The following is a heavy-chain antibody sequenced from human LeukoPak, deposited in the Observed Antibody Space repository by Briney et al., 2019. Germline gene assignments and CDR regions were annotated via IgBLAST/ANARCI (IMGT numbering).Heavy chain of an antibody. V-gene: IGHV2-5*08. J-gene: IGHJ5*02. CDR1: GDSLSTYYW. D-gene: IGHD3-22*01. CDR2: INWDDQK. CDR3: AHRRDSSGYQYRYWFAP. Sequence: TLSLSCTVSGDSLSTYYWSWIRQPPGKALEWLALINWDDQKVYSPSLQSRLSITKDTSKNQVVLTMTNVDPVDTATYYCAHRRDSSGYQYRYWFAPWGQGTLVTVSS.